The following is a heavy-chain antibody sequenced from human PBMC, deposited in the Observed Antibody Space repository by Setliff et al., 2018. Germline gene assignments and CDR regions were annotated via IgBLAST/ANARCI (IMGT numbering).Heavy chain of an antibody. J-gene: IGHJ4*02. CDR1: GYTFSSYA. V-gene: IGHV1-18*01. CDR2: INTNTGNP. CDR3: ARCLPFLSGYERGAFDY. D-gene: IGHD5-12*01. Sequence: ASVKVSCKASGYTFSSYAVNWVRQAPGQGLEWVGWINTNTGNPTYAQKFQGRVTMTTDRSTSTAYMELRSLKSDDTAVYYCARCLPFLSGYERGAFDYWGQGTLVTVSS.